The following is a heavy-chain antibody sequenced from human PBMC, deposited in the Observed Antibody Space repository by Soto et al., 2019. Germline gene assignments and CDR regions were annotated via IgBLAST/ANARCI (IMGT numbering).Heavy chain of an antibody. CDR1: GGTFSSYA. J-gene: IGHJ4*02. CDR3: ARGYLRYFDWLN. CDR2: IIPIFGTA. Sequence: ASVKVSCKASGGTFSSYAISWVRQAPGQGLEWMGGIIPIFGTANYAQKFQGRVTITADESTSTAYMELSSLRSEDTAVYYCARGYLRYFDWLNWGQGTLVTVSS. D-gene: IGHD3-9*01. V-gene: IGHV1-69*13.